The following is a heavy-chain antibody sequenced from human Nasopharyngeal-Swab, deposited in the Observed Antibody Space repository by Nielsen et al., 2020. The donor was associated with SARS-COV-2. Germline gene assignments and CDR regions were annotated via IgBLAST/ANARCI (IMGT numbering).Heavy chain of an antibody. CDR2: IYWDDDK. CDR3: AHRPGIFGVAKFDP. Sequence: SGPTLVKPTQTLTLTYTFSGFSLSTSGVGVGWIRQPPGKALEWLALIYWDDDKRYSPSLKSRLTITKDTSKNQVVLTMTNMDPVDTATYYCAHRPGIFGVAKFDPWGQGTLVTVSS. CDR1: GFSLSTSGVG. D-gene: IGHD3-3*01. J-gene: IGHJ5*02. V-gene: IGHV2-5*02.